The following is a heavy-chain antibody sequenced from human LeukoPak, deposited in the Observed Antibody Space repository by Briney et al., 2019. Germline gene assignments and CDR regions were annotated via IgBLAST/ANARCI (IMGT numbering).Heavy chain of an antibody. D-gene: IGHD5-24*01. J-gene: IGHJ6*03. CDR1: GASINSYF. CDR2: IYYTGTT. CDR3: ARSRGRGYNYFYMDV. V-gene: IGHV4-59*01. Sequence: SGTLSLTFSVSGASINSYFRNWVRQAPGKGVEWLGSIYYTGTTDYNPSLKSRVTMSVDMSNNQYSLNLRSVTAADTAVYCCARSRGRGYNYFYMDVWGKGTTVTVSS.